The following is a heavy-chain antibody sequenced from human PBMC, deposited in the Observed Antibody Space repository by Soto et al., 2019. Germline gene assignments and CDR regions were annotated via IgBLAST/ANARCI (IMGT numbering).Heavy chain of an antibody. J-gene: IGHJ4*02. CDR2: ISWNGASI. CDR3: ANLPLYGSGFDC. Sequence: EVQLVESGGGLVQPGRSLRLSCAASGFTFDDYAIHWVRQAPGRGLEWVAGISWNGASIGYADSVKGRFTISRDNAKHSLHLKMNSLRSEDTALYYCANLPLYGSGFDCWGQGTLVTVSS. V-gene: IGHV3-9*01. CDR1: GFTFDDYA. D-gene: IGHD3-10*01.